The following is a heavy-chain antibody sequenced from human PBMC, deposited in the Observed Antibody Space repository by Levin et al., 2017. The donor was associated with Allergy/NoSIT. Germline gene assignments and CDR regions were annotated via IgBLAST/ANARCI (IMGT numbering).Heavy chain of an antibody. V-gene: IGHV1-18*01. CDR3: ASSTTVVTPTAY. CDR1: GYTFTSYG. CDR2: ISAYNGNT. D-gene: IGHD4-23*01. Sequence: GESLKISCKASGYTFTSYGISWVRQAPGQGLEWMGWISAYNGNTNYAQKLQGRVTMTTDTSTSTAYMELRSLRSDDTAVYYCASSTTVVTPTAYWGQGTLVTVSS. J-gene: IGHJ4*02.